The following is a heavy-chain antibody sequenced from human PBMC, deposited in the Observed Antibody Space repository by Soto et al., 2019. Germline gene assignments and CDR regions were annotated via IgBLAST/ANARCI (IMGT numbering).Heavy chain of an antibody. D-gene: IGHD3-3*01. Sequence: SETLSLTCVVSGGSINNNFWSWVRQPPGKGLEWIGEIYQTGSINYNPSLRSRVTISVDKSKNQLSLTVDSVTAADTAFYYCVRGNDNYDFWNNWSLDPWGQGTLVTVSS. V-gene: IGHV4-4*02. J-gene: IGHJ5*02. CDR3: VRGNDNYDFWNNWSLDP. CDR1: GGSINNNFW. CDR2: IYQTGSI.